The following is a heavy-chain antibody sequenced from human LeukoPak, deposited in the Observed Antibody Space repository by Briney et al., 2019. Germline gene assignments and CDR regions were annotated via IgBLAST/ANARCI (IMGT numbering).Heavy chain of an antibody. Sequence: GGSLRLSCAASGFTLSSYAMTWVRQAPGRGLEWVSSVDGGGGGTYYADSVKGRFTISRDNSKDTLYLQMNGLRAEDTAVYFCAKQAAGSAAWYSLHYDFWGQGTLVTVSS. CDR2: VDGGGGGT. D-gene: IGHD6-13*01. V-gene: IGHV3-23*01. J-gene: IGHJ4*02. CDR3: AKQAAGSAAWYSLHYDF. CDR1: GFTLSSYA.